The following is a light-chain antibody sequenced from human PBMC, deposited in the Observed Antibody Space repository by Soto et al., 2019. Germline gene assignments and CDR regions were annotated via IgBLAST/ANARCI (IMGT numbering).Light chain of an antibody. V-gene: IGKV3-15*01. J-gene: IGKJ1*01. CDR1: QSVSSN. CDR3: QQYNNWPPWT. CDR2: GAS. Sequence: EIVMTQSPSTLSVSPGERATLSCRANQSVSSNLAWYQQKPGQAPRLLIYGASTRATGIPARFSGSGSGTEFTLTISSLQSEEFEVDYCQQYNNWPPWTFGQGTKVEIK.